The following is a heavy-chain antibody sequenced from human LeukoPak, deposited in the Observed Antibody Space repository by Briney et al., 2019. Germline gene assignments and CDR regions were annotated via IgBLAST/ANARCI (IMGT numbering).Heavy chain of an antibody. J-gene: IGHJ5*02. V-gene: IGHV4-59*01. Sequence: PSETLSLTCTVSGGSISSYYWSWIRQPPGKGLEWIGYIYYSGSTNYNPSLKSRVTISVDTSKNQFSLKLSSATAADTAVYYCARGVPPYSSSWYASGWFDPWGQGTLVTVSS. CDR1: GGSISSYY. CDR3: ARGVPPYSSSWYASGWFDP. CDR2: IYYSGST. D-gene: IGHD6-13*01.